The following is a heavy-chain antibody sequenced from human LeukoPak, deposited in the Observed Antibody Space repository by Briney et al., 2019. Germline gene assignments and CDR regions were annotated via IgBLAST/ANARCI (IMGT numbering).Heavy chain of an antibody. CDR2: INSDGSVT. CDR3: ARVPNWFDP. Sequence: GGSLRLSCAASGFTFSSYWMHWVRQAPGKGLVWVSRINSDGSVTNYADSVKGRFTLSRDNAKNTLYLQMNSLRGEDTAVYYCARVPNWFDPWGQGTLVTVPS. J-gene: IGHJ5*02. CDR1: GFTFSSYW. V-gene: IGHV3-74*01.